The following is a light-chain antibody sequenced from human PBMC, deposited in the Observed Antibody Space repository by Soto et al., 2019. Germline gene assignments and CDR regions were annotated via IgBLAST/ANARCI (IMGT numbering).Light chain of an antibody. V-gene: IGKV1-6*01. J-gene: IGKJ4*01. CDR2: AAS. CDR1: QGIRND. Sequence: ALQMTQSPSSLSASIGDRVTITCRASQGIRNDLGWYQQKPGKAPKFLIYAASSLLSGVPSRFSGSGSGTDFTLTISSLQPEDFATYYCLQDKNYPFTFGGGTKVEIK. CDR3: LQDKNYPFT.